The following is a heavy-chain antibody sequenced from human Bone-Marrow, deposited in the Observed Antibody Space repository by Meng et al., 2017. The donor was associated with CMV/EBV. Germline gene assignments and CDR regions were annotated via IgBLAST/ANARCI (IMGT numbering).Heavy chain of an antibody. D-gene: IGHD3-22*01. Sequence: GGSLRLSCTASGFTFGDYGMSWVRQAPGKGLEWVGFIRSRGYGATTEYAASMKGRFTISRDDSKSIVYLQMNSLKTEDTAVYYCTRGDYYDSSGYHFLFDYCGQGTLVTVSS. V-gene: IGHV3-49*04. CDR3: TRGDYYDSSGYHFLFDY. J-gene: IGHJ4*02. CDR2: IRSRGYGATT. CDR1: GFTFGDYG.